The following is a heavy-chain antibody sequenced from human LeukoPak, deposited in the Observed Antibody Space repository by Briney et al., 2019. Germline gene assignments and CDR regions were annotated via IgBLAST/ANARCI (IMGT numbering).Heavy chain of an antibody. D-gene: IGHD3-22*01. CDR1: GGTFSSYA. V-gene: IGHV1-69*13. J-gene: IGHJ5*02. CDR2: IIPIFGTA. Sequence: SVKVSCKASGGTFSSYAISWVRQAPGQGLEWMGGIIPIFGTADYAQKFQGRVTITADESTSTAYMELSSLRSEDTAVYYCARGNKYYYDSSGYYHWGQGTLVTVSS. CDR3: ARGNKYYYDSSGYYH.